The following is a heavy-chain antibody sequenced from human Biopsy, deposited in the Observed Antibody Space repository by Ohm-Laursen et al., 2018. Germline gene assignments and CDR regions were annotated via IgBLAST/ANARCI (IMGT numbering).Heavy chain of an antibody. CDR2: ISYDGSGE. J-gene: IGHJ2*01. V-gene: IGHV3-30*03. CDR3: ARDGKRWDYSTYFSWHLDL. CDR1: GFTFTSYA. D-gene: IGHD4-11*01. Sequence: SLRLSCAVSGFTFTSYAMHWVRQAPGKGLGWVAVISYDGSGEYYADSLQGRFIISRDNPKNTVDLQMNSLRAEDTAVYFCARDGKRWDYSTYFSWHLDLWGRGTLVTVSS.